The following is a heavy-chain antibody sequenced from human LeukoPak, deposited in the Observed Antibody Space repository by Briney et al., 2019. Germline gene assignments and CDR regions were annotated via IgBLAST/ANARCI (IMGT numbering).Heavy chain of an antibody. CDR3: APSSSGYYVHFDY. Sequence: PGGSLRLSCAASGFTFSSYTMHWVRQAPGKGLEWAAVISYDGSNKYYADSVKGRFTISRDNSKNTLYLQMNSLRADDTAVYYCAPSSSGYYVHFDYWGQGTLLSVSS. CDR2: ISYDGSNK. CDR1: GFTFSSYT. D-gene: IGHD3-22*01. J-gene: IGHJ4*02. V-gene: IGHV3-30-3*01.